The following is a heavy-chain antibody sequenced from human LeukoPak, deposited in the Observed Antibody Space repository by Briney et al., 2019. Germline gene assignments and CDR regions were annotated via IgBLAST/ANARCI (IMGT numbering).Heavy chain of an antibody. D-gene: IGHD2-15*01. CDR2: INPNSGGT. CDR1: GYIFTGYY. CDR3: ARGDCSVSGCHGGNWFDP. J-gene: IGHJ5*02. Sequence: ASVKVSCKASGYIFTGYYIHWVRHAPGQGLEWMGWINPNSGGTKYAQNFQGRVTMTRDTSSSTAHMELSRLRSDDTAVYYCARGDCSVSGCHGGNWFDPWGQGTLVTVSS. V-gene: IGHV1-2*02.